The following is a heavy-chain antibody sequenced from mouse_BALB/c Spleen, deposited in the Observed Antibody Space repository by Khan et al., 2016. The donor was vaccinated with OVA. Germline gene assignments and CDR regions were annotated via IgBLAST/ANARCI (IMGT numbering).Heavy chain of an antibody. CDR2: IRFKSDDYVT. CDR3: WTMI. Sequence: EVKVEESGGGLVQPGGSMKLSCVASGFTFSNYWMNWVRQSPEKGLEWVADIRFKSDDYVTHYAESVKGRFSIYSDESKSSVYLQMNNLRAEDTGINYCWTMIWGQGTTLTVSS. V-gene: IGHV6-6*02. D-gene: IGHD2-3*01. J-gene: IGHJ2*01. CDR1: GFTFSNYW.